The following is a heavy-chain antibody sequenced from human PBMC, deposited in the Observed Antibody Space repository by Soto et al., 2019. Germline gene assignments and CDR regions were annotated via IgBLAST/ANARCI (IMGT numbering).Heavy chain of an antibody. J-gene: IGHJ4*02. D-gene: IGHD3-22*01. Sequence: EVQLVESGGGLVQPGGSLRLSCAASGFTFSSYWMSWVRQVPGKGLEWVANIKQGGSEKYYVDSVKGRFTISRDNAKNSLYLQMNSLRAEDTAVYYCARGSDYYDSSGYYFDYWGQGTLVTVSS. CDR2: IKQGGSEK. CDR1: GFTFSSYW. CDR3: ARGSDYYDSSGYYFDY. V-gene: IGHV3-7*01.